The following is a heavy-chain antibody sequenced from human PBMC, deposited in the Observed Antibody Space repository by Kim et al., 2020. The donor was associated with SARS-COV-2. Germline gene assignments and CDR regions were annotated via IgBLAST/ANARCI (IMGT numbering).Heavy chain of an antibody. CDR2: INHSGST. D-gene: IGHD4-17*01. CDR3: ASLGDYEPTGAGRCRTYY. Sequence: SETLSLTCAVYGGSFSGYYWSWIRQPPGKGLEWIGEINHSGSTNYNPSVKSRVTISVDTSKNQFSLKLSSVTAADTAVYYCASLGDYEPTGAGRCRTYY. CDR1: GGSFSGYY. V-gene: IGHV4-34*01. J-gene: IGHJ6*01.